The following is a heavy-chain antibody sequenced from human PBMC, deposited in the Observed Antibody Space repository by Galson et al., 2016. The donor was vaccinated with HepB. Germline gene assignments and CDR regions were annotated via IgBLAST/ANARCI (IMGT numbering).Heavy chain of an antibody. Sequence: SVKVSCKASGFTFSNTAVQWVRQARGQRLEWIGWIVVGSGNTEYAQKFQGRVSITRDMSISTAYMELNTLQGDDTAVYYCAAASGWFRATDYWGQGTLVTVSS. CDR1: GFTFSNTA. D-gene: IGHD3-10*01. CDR2: IVVGSGNT. J-gene: IGHJ4*02. CDR3: AAASGWFRATDY. V-gene: IGHV1-58*01.